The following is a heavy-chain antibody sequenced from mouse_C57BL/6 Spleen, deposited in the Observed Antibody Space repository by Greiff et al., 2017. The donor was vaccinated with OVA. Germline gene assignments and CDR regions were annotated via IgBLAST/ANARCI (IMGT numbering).Heavy chain of an antibody. CDR1: GFTFSSYA. CDR3: ARDYDGYGGYCFDY. V-gene: IGHV5-4*01. J-gene: IGHJ2*01. Sequence: EVMLVESGGGLVKPGGSLKLSCAASGFTFSSYAMSWVRQTPEKRLEWVATISDGGSYTYYPDNVKGRFTISRDNAKNNLYLQMSHLKSEDTAMYYCARDYDGYGGYCFDYWGQGTTLTVSS. CDR2: ISDGGSYT. D-gene: IGHD2-3*01.